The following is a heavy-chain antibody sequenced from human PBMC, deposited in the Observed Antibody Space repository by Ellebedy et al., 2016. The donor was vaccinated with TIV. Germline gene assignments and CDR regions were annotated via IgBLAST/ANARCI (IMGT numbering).Heavy chain of an antibody. J-gene: IGHJ4*02. CDR3: ARHDYGDLDFDY. D-gene: IGHD4-17*01. CDR1: GFSLSNSSMS. CDR2: IFSTDQK. V-gene: IGHV2-26*01. Sequence: SGPTLVKPTETLTLTCTVAGFSLSNSSMSVSWIRQPPGKALEWLATIFSTDQKVYSTSLRSRLTISKDTSKSQVVLTMTNMDPVDTATYYCARHDYGDLDFDYWGQGTLVTVSS.